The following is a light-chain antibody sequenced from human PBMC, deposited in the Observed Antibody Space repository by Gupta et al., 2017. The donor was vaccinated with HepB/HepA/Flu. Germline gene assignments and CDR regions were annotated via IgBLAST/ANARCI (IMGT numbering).Light chain of an antibody. V-gene: IGKV2-28*01. CDR3: MQALQTPL. Sequence: DIVVTQSPLSLSVPPGEPASISCRSSQSLLHSNGYNYLDWYLQKPGQSPQLLIYLGSNRASGVPDRFSGSGSGTDFTLKSSRVEAEEVGVYYCMQALQTPLFGGGTKVEIK. J-gene: IGKJ4*02. CDR2: LGS. CDR1: QSLLHSNGYNY.